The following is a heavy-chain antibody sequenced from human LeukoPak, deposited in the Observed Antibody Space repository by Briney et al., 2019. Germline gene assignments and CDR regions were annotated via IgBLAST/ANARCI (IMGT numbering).Heavy chain of an antibody. CDR1: GYTFSDYT. V-gene: IGHV3-48*01. CDR3: TRDLEY. CDR2: ISSGGSVM. J-gene: IGHJ4*02. Sequence: GGSLRLSCGASGYTFSDYTMNWVRQAPGEGPGWISYISSGGSVMHYADSVKGRFTISRDNVENSLYLQMNSLRVEDTAVYYCTRDLEYWGQGVLVTVSS.